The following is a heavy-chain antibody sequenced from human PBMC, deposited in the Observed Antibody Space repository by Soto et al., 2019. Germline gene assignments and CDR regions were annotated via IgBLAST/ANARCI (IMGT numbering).Heavy chain of an antibody. D-gene: IGHD5-18*01. Sequence: QVQLVESGGGVVQPGRSLRLSCAASGFTFSSYAMHWVRQAPGKGLEWVAVISYDGSNKYYADSVKGQFTISRDNSKNTLYLQMNSLRAEDTAVYYCARDKTAMVKGMDVWGQGTTVTVSS. CDR1: GFTFSSYA. V-gene: IGHV3-30-3*01. J-gene: IGHJ6*02. CDR3: ARDKTAMVKGMDV. CDR2: ISYDGSNK.